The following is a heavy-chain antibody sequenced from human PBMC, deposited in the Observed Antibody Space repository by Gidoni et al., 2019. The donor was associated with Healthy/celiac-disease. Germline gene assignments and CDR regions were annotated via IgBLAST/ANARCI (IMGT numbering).Heavy chain of an antibody. CDR2: IYSGGST. V-gene: IGHV3-53*01. Sequence: EVQLVESGGGLIQPGGSLRLSCAASGFTVSSNYMSWVLQAPGKGLEWVSVIYSGGSTYYADSVKGRFTISRDNSKNTLYLQMNSLRAEDTAVYYCARDSSPAKYYDILTGYYGYYYYGMDVWGQGTTVTVSS. CDR1: GFTVSSNY. J-gene: IGHJ6*02. D-gene: IGHD3-9*01. CDR3: ARDSSPAKYYDILTGYYGYYYYGMDV.